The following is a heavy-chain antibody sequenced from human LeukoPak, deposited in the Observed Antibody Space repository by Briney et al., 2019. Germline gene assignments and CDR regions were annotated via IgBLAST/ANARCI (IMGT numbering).Heavy chain of an antibody. J-gene: IGHJ6*03. Sequence: GGSLRLSCAASGFTFDDYGMSWVRQAPGKGLEWVSGINWNGGSTGYADSVKGRFTISRDNAKNSLYLQMNSLRADDTALYYCAREGYCSSTSCYTDYYYYMDVWGKGTTVTVSS. CDR1: GFTFDDYG. CDR2: INWNGGST. D-gene: IGHD2-2*02. V-gene: IGHV3-20*04. CDR3: AREGYCSSTSCYTDYYYYMDV.